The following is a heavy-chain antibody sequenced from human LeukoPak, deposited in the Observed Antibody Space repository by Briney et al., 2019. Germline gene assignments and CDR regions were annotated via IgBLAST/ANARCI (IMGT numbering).Heavy chain of an antibody. J-gene: IGHJ4*02. D-gene: IGHD3-22*01. Sequence: SGTLSLTCAVSGGSISNSNWWSWVRQPLGKGLEWIGSIYYSGSTYYNPSLKSRVTISVDTSKNQFSLKLSSVTAADTAVYYCARDQGGSSGETYDYWGQGALVTVSS. V-gene: IGHV4-4*02. CDR1: GGSISNSNW. CDR2: IYYSGST. CDR3: ARDQGGSSGETYDY.